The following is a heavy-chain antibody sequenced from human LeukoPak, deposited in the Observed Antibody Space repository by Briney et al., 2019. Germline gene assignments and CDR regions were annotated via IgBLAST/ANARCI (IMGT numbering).Heavy chain of an antibody. Sequence: SETLSLTCTVSGGSISNYWSWIRQPPGKGLEWIGYMYYRGNTNYDPSLKSRVTISIDTPNNQFSLKLSSVTAADTAVYYCATGVHGIAAAGDYYFDYWGQGTLVTVSS. D-gene: IGHD6-13*01. J-gene: IGHJ4*02. CDR1: GGSISNY. CDR2: MYYRGNT. CDR3: ATGVHGIAAAGDYYFDY. V-gene: IGHV4-59*01.